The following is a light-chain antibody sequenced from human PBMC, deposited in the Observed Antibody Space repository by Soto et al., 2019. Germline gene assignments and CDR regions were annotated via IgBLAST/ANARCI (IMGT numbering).Light chain of an antibody. CDR2: KAS. CDR1: QTISSW. J-gene: IGKJ1*01. V-gene: IGKV1-5*03. Sequence: DIQMTQSPSTLSGSVGDRVTITCRASQTISSWLAWYQQKPGKAPKLLIYKASTLKSGVPSRFSGSGSGTELTLTISSLQPDDFETYYCQHYNSYSEALGQGTKVDIK. CDR3: QHYNSYSEA.